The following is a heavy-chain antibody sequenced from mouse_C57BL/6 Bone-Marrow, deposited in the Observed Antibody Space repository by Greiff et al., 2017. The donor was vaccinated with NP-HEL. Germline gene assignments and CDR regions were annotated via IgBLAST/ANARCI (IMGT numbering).Heavy chain of an antibody. V-gene: IGHV1-4*01. Sequence: QVQLQQSGAELARPGASVKMSCKASGYTFTSYTMHWVQQRPGQGLEWIGYINPSSGYTKYNQKFKDKATLTADKSSSTAYIQLRSLTSESSAVYYCARCYYDGSYCYFDVWGTGTAVTVTA. CDR3: ARCYYDGSYCYFDV. CDR1: GYTFTSYT. D-gene: IGHD1-1*01. J-gene: IGHJ1*03. CDR2: INPSSGYT.